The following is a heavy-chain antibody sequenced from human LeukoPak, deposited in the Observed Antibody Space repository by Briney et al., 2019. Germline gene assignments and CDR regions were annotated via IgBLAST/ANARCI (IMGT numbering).Heavy chain of an antibody. CDR1: GFTISSYW. J-gene: IGHJ4*02. CDR3: ARDSSGLNDY. D-gene: IGHD6-19*01. CDR2: IYYSGST. Sequence: GSLRLSCAASGFTISSYWMTWVRQAPGKGLEWIGSIYYSGSTYYNPSLKSRVTISEDTSKNQFSLKLSSVTAADTAVYYCARDSSGLNDYWGQGTLVTVSS. V-gene: IGHV4-39*07.